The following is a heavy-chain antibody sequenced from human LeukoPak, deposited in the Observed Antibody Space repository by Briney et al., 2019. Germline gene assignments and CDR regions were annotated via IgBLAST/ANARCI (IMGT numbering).Heavy chain of an antibody. Sequence: GGSLSLSCAAPGFTFSHYPMHWVRQAPGKGLEWLAVISYDSNYRYYADSVKGRFTISRGNSNNTLYLQIDSLRPEDTAMYFCARDRRYYFDYWGQGTLVTVSS. CDR1: GFTFSHYP. CDR3: ARDRRYYFDY. J-gene: IGHJ4*02. CDR2: ISYDSNYR. V-gene: IGHV3-30*01.